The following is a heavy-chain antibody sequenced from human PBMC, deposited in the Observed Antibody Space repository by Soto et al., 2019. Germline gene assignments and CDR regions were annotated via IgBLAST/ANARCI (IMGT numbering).Heavy chain of an antibody. V-gene: IGHV3-33*01. CDR2: IWYDGSNK. D-gene: IGHD6-19*01. CDR3: ARGYGLSSGWYVGLFDY. J-gene: IGHJ4*02. Sequence: QVQLVESGGGVVQPGRSLRLFCATSRFTFSSYGMHWVRQAPGKGLEWVAVIWYDGSNKHYADSVKGRFTISRDNSKNTLYLQMNSLRAEDTAVYYCARGYGLSSGWYVGLFDYWGQGILVTVSS. CDR1: RFTFSSYG.